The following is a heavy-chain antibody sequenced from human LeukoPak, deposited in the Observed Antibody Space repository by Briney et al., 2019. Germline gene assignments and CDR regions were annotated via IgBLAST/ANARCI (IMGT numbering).Heavy chain of an antibody. CDR1: GFTFSSYG. CDR3: AKLIDYGGNSVSY. J-gene: IGHJ4*02. Sequence: GGSLRLSCAASGFTFSSYGMHWVRQAPGKGLEWVADISYDGSNKYYADSVKGRFTISRDNSKNTLYLQMNSLRAEDTAVYYCAKLIDYGGNSVSYWGQGTLVTVSS. CDR2: ISYDGSNK. V-gene: IGHV3-30*18. D-gene: IGHD4-23*01.